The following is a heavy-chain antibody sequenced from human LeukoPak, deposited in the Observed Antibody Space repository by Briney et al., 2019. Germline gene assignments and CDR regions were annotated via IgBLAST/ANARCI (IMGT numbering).Heavy chain of an antibody. CDR2: ISYDGSNK. V-gene: IGHV3-30-3*01. J-gene: IGHJ5*02. CDR3: ARDRASTGEFDP. Sequence: GSLRLSCAASGFTFSSYAMHWVRQAPGKGLEWVAVISYDGSNKYYADSVKGRFTISRDNSKNTLYLQMNSLRAEDTAVYYCARDRASTGEFDPWGQGTLVTVSS. D-gene: IGHD3-16*01. CDR1: GFTFSSYA.